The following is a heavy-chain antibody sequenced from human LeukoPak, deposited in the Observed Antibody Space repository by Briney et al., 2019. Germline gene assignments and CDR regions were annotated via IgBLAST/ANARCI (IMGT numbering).Heavy chain of an antibody. CDR1: GFTFSSYS. J-gene: IGHJ4*02. D-gene: IGHD6-19*01. Sequence: GGSLRLSCAASGFTFSSYSMNWVRQAPGKGLEWVAVISYDGSNKYYADSVKGRFTISRDNSKNTPYLQMNSLRAEDTAVYYCASLDYSSGWYTADYWGQGTLVTVSS. CDR3: ASLDYSSGWYTADY. V-gene: IGHV3-30*03. CDR2: ISYDGSNK.